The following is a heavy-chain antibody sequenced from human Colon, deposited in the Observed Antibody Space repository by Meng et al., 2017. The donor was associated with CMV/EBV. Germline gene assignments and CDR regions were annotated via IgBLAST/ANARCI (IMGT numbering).Heavy chain of an antibody. J-gene: IGHJ4*02. Sequence: YCRASEYALPDSGIDWVRLAAGQGLEWMGWMTPDSGLKVYAQRFQGRVIMTSNSVTGTVYMEVSSLTSEDTGVYYCARGPRSGWADFWGQGTLVTVSS. V-gene: IGHV1-8*01. CDR3: ARGPRSGWADF. CDR1: EYALPDSG. D-gene: IGHD6-19*01. CDR2: MTPDSGLK.